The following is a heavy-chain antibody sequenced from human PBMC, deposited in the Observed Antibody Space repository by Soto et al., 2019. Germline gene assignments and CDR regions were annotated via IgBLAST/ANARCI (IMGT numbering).Heavy chain of an antibody. D-gene: IGHD5-18*01. CDR2: ISGSGGST. CDR3: AKESWGWIQLKTGYYFYY. V-gene: IGHV3-23*01. J-gene: IGHJ4*02. Sequence: PGGSLRLSCAASGFTFSSYAMSWVRQAPGKGLEWVSAISGSGGSTYYADSVKGRFTISRDNSKNTLYLQMNSLRAEDTAVYYCAKESWGWIQLKTGYYFYYWGQGTLVTVSS. CDR1: GFTFSSYA.